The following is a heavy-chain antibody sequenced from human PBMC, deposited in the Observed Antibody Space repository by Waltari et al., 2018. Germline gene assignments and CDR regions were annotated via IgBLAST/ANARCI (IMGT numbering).Heavy chain of an antibody. J-gene: IGHJ6*02. V-gene: IGHV3-73*02. Sequence: EVQLVESGGALVQPGGSLKLSCAASGFAFSGTTIHWVRQASGKGREWVGRIRNKATNYATTYSGPVKGRFTISRDDSKNTAYLQMDRLKTEDTAVYYCSKTGGRGISYAMDVWGQGTTVTVSS. CDR2: IRNKATNYAT. D-gene: IGHD6-13*01. CDR1: GFAFSGTT. CDR3: SKTGGRGISYAMDV.